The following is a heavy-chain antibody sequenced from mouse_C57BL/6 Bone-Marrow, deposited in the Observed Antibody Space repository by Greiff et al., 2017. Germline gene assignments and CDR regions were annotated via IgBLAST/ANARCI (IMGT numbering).Heavy chain of an antibody. V-gene: IGHV2-5*01. CDR1: GFSLTSYG. CDR2: IWRGGST. CDR3: AKRRVFITTVVATVRYAMDY. Sequence: QVQLQQSGPGLVQPSQSLSITCTVSGFSLTSYGVHWVRQSPGKGLEWLGVIWRGGSTDYNAAFMSRLSITKDNSKSQVFFKMNSLQADDTAIYYCAKRRVFITTVVATVRYAMDYWGQGTSVTVSS. J-gene: IGHJ4*01. D-gene: IGHD1-1*01.